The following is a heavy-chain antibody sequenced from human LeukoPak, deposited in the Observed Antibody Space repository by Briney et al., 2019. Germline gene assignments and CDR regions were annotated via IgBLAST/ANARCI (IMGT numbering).Heavy chain of an antibody. J-gene: IGHJ4*02. CDR1: GYTFTGYY. Sequence: ASVKVSCKASGYTFTGYYMHWVRQAPGQGLEWMGWINPNSGGTNYAQKFQGRVTMTRDTSISTAYMELRSLRSDDTAVYYCARTTREFAAAGTFWGQGTLVTVSS. CDR2: INPNSGGT. V-gene: IGHV1-2*02. CDR3: ARTTREFAAAGTF. D-gene: IGHD6-13*01.